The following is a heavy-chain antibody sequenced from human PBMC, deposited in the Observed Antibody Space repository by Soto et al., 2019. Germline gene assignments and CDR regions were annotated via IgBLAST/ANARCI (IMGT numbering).Heavy chain of an antibody. J-gene: IGHJ4*02. CDR3: ARRTPYRYYVDH. D-gene: IGHD1-7*01. V-gene: IGHV4-30-4*01. CDR2: IFHSGNT. Sequence: QVQLQESGPGLVKPSQTLSLTCTVSGGSISSGDYYWSWIRQPPGKGLEWLGYIFHSGNTYYNPSPKGPVNLSVDTAKNPFFLKPKAVTAAEPAVDYRARRTPYRYYVDHRGQGTLVTVSS. CDR1: GGSISSGDYY.